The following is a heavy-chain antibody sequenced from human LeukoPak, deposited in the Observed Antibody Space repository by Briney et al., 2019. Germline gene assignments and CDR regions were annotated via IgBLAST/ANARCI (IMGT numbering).Heavy chain of an antibody. D-gene: IGHD6-13*01. Sequence: SETLSLTCAVYGGSFSCYYWSWIRQPPGKGLEWIGEINHSGSTNYNPSLKSRVTISVDTSKNQFYLKLSSVTAADTAVYYCAKPSIAAAGYYYYGMDVWGQGTTVTVSS. CDR3: AKPSIAAAGYYYYGMDV. J-gene: IGHJ6*02. CDR1: GGSFSCYY. V-gene: IGHV4-34*01. CDR2: INHSGST.